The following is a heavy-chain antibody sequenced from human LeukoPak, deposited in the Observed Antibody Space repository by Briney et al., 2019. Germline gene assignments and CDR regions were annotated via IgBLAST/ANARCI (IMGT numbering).Heavy chain of an antibody. CDR2: IYPGDSDT. CDR1: GYSFTSYW. J-gene: IGHJ4*02. D-gene: IGHD2-15*01. CDR3: ARQKYVGRLTEY. V-gene: IGHV5-51*01. Sequence: GEPLKISCKGSGYSFTSYWIGWVGQIPGKGLEWMGIIYPGDSDTRNSPSFQGQVPISADKYISTAYLHWRRLKASDTAMYNCARQKYVGRLTEYWGQGTLVTVSS.